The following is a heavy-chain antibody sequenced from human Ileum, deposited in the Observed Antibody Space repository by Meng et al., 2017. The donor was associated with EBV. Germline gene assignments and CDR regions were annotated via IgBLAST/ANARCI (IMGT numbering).Heavy chain of an antibody. CDR2: IDYSGSA. Sequence: QGQLQESGPGPVKPSATLSLTRTVAGGSVATTSDNWSWLRQPPGKGLEWIGYIDYSGSAKYNPSLQSRVDMSVDTSKNHFSLKLRSVTAADTGLYYCARGSTFILVDWGQGTLVTVSS. V-gene: IGHV4-61*03. CDR1: GGSVATTSDN. J-gene: IGHJ4*02. CDR3: ARGSTFILVD. D-gene: IGHD3-22*01.